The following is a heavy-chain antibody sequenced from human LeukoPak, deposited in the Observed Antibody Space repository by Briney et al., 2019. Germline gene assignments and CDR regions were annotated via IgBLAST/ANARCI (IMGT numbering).Heavy chain of an antibody. J-gene: IGHJ4*02. CDR2: VSGDGANT. V-gene: IGHV3-23*01. Sequence: GGSLRLSCAPSGFTFSNYAMSWVREASGKGLDWVSTVSGDGANTYYADSVKGRFTISRDNSKSTVFLQMDSLRADDTAVYYCAKGRGYCTGGSCHSDYWGQGSLVTVSS. D-gene: IGHD2-15*01. CDR3: AKGRGYCTGGSCHSDY. CDR1: GFTFSNYA.